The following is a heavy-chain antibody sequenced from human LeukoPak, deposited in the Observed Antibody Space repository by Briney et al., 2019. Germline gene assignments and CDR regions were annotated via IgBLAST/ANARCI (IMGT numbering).Heavy chain of an antibody. CDR3: ASLGYSYGSVDY. V-gene: IGHV1-69*05. J-gene: IGHJ4*02. Sequence: VASVKVSCKASVGTFSSYAISWVRQAPGQGLEGMGGIIPTFGTANYAQKFQGRVTITTDESTSTDYMELSSLRSEDTAVYYCASLGYSYGSVDYWGKGTLVTVSS. CDR1: VGTFSSYA. CDR2: IIPTFGTA. D-gene: IGHD5-18*01.